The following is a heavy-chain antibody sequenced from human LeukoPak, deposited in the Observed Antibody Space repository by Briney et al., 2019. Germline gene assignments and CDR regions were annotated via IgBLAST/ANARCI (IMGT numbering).Heavy chain of an antibody. CDR3: ARGVYSSGWYSPNWYFDL. D-gene: IGHD6-19*01. CDR1: GGSISSSSYY. CDR2: IYTSGST. V-gene: IGHV4-39*07. Sequence: SETLSLTCTVSGGSISSSSYYWGWIRQPPGKGLEWIGRIYTSGSTNYNPSLKSRVTISVNTSKNQFSLKLSSVTAADTAVYYCARGVYSSGWYSPNWYFDLWGRGTLVTVSS. J-gene: IGHJ2*01.